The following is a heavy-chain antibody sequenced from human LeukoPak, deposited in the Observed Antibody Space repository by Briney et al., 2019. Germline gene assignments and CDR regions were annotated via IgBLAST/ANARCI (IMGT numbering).Heavy chain of an antibody. D-gene: IGHD6-13*01. Sequence: PSETLSLTCTVSGARITTYYWSWIRQPPGKGLEWIGYIYYSGSTNYNPSLKSRVTISVDTSKNQFSLKLSSVTAADTAVYYCARGGIAEGDYWGQGTLVTVSS. CDR3: ARGGIAEGDY. CDR1: GARITTYY. V-gene: IGHV4-59*12. CDR2: IYYSGST. J-gene: IGHJ4*02.